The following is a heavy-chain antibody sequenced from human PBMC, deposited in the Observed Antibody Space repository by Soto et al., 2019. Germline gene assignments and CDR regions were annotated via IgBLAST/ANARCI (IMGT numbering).Heavy chain of an antibody. J-gene: IGHJ6*03. CDR3: ATSSFWSGPLYYYYYMDV. D-gene: IGHD3-3*01. V-gene: IGHV1-58*02. Sequence: SVKVSCKASGFTFTSSAMQWVRQARGQRLEWIGWIVVGSGNTNYAQKFQERVTITRDMSTSTAYMELSSLRSEDTAVYYCATSSFWSGPLYYYYYMDVWGKGTTVPVSS. CDR1: GFTFTSSA. CDR2: IVVGSGNT.